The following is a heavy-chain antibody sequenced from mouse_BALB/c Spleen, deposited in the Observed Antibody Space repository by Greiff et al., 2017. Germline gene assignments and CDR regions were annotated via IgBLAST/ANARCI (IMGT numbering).Heavy chain of an antibody. V-gene: IGHV2-9*02. CDR2: IWAGGSP. J-gene: IGHJ4*01. D-gene: IGHD2-1*01. Sequence: VQLVESGPGLVAPSQSLSITCTVSGFSLTSYGVHWVRQPPGKGLEWLGVIWAGGSPNYNSALMSRLSISKDNSKSQFFLKRNSLQTDDTAMYYCARDYGNYVDYWGQGTSVTVSS. CDR3: ARDYGNYVDY. CDR1: GFSLTSYG.